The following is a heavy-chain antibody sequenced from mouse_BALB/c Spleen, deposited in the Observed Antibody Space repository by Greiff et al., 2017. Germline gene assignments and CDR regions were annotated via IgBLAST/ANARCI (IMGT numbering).Heavy chain of an antibody. CDR1: GYTFTNYW. Sequence: VQLQESGAELVRPGTSVKISCKASGYTFTNYWLGWVKQRPGHGLEWIGDLYPGGGYTNYNEKFKGKATLTADTSSSTAYMQLSSLTSEDSAVYFCARGMITTWAMDYWGQGTSVTVSS. D-gene: IGHD2-4*01. V-gene: IGHV1-63*02. J-gene: IGHJ4*01. CDR3: ARGMITTWAMDY. CDR2: LYPGGGYT.